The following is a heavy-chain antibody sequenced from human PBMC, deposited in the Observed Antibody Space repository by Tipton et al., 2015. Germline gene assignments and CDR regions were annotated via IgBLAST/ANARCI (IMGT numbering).Heavy chain of an antibody. D-gene: IGHD4-11*01. V-gene: IGHV1-69*15. CDR2: IIPLFGTP. CDR1: GGTFSSYA. J-gene: IGHJ6*02. CDR3: AGADSNNFYYGMDV. Sequence: QSGAEVKKPGSSVKVSCKASGGTFSSYAVSWVRQAPGQGLEWMGMIIPLFGTPNYAQNFQGRVTITADEPRSTAYMELSSLRSDDTAVYYCAGADSNNFYYGMDVWGQGTTVTVSS.